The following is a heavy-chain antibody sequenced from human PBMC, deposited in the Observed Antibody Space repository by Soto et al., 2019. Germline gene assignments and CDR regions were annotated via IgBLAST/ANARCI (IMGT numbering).Heavy chain of an antibody. CDR3: ARGGLRYFDWLPPYNWFDP. CDR1: GGSISSGDYY. V-gene: IGHV4-30-2*01. J-gene: IGHJ5*02. Sequence: PSETLSLTCTVSGGSISSGDYYWSWIRQPPGKGLEWIGHTYHSGSTYYNPSLKSRVIISVDRSKNQFSLKLSSVTAADTAVYYCARGGLRYFDWLPPYNWFDPWGQGTLVTVSS. CDR2: TYHSGST. D-gene: IGHD3-9*01.